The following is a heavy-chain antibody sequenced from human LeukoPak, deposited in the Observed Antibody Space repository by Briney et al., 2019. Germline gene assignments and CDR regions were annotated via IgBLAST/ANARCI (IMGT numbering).Heavy chain of an antibody. J-gene: IGHJ4*02. CDR3: AREAIVAARPKPPSADY. D-gene: IGHD1-26*01. Sequence: ASVKVSCKASGYTFNSYDISWVRQAPGQGLEWMGWISAYNGNTNYAQKLQGRVTMTTDTSTSTAYMELRSLRSDDTAVYYCAREAIVAARPKPPSADYWGPGTIVTVSP. CDR1: GYTFNSYD. V-gene: IGHV1-18*01. CDR2: ISAYNGNT.